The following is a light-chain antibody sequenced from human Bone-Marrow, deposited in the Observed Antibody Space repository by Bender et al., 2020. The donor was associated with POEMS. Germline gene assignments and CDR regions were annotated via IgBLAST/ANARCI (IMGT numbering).Light chain of an antibody. CDR2: EVT. Sequence: QSAPTQPRSVSGSRGQSVTISCTGTSSDVGGYNYVSWYQHLPGKVPRLIIFEVTKRPSGVPDRFSGSKSVNTASLTISGLRAEDEGDYYCSSYTCGVASVEFGGGTKLTVL. CDR1: SSDVGGYNY. CDR3: SSYTCGVASVE. J-gene: IGLJ2*01. V-gene: IGLV2-11*01.